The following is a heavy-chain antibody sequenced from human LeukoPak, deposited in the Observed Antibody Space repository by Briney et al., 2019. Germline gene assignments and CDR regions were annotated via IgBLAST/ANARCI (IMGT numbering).Heavy chain of an antibody. CDR2: IRYDGSNK. CDR1: GFTFSSYG. CDR3: AKVKNGRSSWYAGTFDY. J-gene: IGHJ4*02. V-gene: IGHV3-30*02. Sequence: GGSLRLSCAASGFTFSSYGMHWVRQAPGKGLEWVAFIRYDGSNKYYADSVKGRFTISRDNSKNTLYLQMNSLRAEDTAVYYCAKVKNGRSSWYAGTFDYWGQGTLVTVSS. D-gene: IGHD6-13*01.